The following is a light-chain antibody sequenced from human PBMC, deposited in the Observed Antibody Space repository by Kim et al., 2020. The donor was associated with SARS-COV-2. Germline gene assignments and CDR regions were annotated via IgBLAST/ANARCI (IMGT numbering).Light chain of an antibody. V-gene: IGLV1-40*01. CDR2: DNN. CDR3: RSYDSSLSAWV. CDR1: RRCDAGAYN. Sequence: RIIIISTGGRRCDAGAYNVLSYQQLPTAAPTLLIFDNNTQPSGVPAQFSGATSGTAASLLITELQAHDEAYYFCRSYDSSLSAWVFGAETKLTVL. J-gene: IGLJ3*02.